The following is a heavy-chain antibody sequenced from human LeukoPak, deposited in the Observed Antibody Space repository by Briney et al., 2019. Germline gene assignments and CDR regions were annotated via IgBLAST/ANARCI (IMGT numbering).Heavy chain of an antibody. Sequence: PGGSLRLSCAASGFTFSSYGMHWVRQAPGKGLEWVAFIRFDGSTIYYADSVEGRFIISRDNSKNTLYLQMNGLRAQDTAVFYCANDSGNYLPEGFYLWGRGTMVTLSS. CDR1: GFTFSSYG. D-gene: IGHD1-26*01. CDR2: IRFDGSTI. V-gene: IGHV3-30*02. CDR3: ANDSGNYLPEGFYL. J-gene: IGHJ3*01.